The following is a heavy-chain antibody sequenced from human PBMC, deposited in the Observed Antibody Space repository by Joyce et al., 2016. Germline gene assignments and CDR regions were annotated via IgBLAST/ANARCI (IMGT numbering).Heavy chain of an antibody. V-gene: IGHV3-7*03. Sequence: EVQLVESGGGLVQPGGSLRLSCAVSGVTFTNDWMNWVRQAPGKGLEWVASIKNDGSEKYYVDSVKGRFTIARDNAKNSLYLQMNSLRAGDTALYYCVGGTGMDLWGQGTTVTVSS. CDR1: GVTFTNDW. J-gene: IGHJ6*02. CDR2: IKNDGSEK. CDR3: VGGTGMDL. D-gene: IGHD1-1*01.